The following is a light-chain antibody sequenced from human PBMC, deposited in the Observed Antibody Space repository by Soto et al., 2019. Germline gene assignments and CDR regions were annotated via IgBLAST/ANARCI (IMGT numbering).Light chain of an antibody. V-gene: IGKV3-20*01. CDR1: QSLSSSY. Sequence: EIVLTQSPGTLSLSPGERATLSCRASQSLSSSYLAWYQQNSGQAPRLLIYGSFSRATGIPDRFSGSGSGTDFTLTISRLEPEDFAVYYCQQYGSLITFGQGTRLEIK. CDR2: GSF. CDR3: QQYGSLIT. J-gene: IGKJ5*01.